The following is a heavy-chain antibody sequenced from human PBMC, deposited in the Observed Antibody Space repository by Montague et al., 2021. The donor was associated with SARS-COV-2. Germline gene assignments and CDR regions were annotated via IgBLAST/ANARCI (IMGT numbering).Heavy chain of an antibody. CDR3: ARGGLYYYGSGSYWLPEHYYYCGMDV. J-gene: IGHJ6*02. D-gene: IGHD3-10*01. CDR1: GFTFSSYW. Sequence: SLRLSCAASGFTFSSYWMSWVRQAPGKGLEWVANIKQDGSEKYYVDSVKGRFTISRDNAKNSLYLQMNSLRAEDTAVYYCARGGLYYYGSGSYWLPEHYYYCGMDVWGQGTTVTVSS. CDR2: IKQDGSEK. V-gene: IGHV3-7*01.